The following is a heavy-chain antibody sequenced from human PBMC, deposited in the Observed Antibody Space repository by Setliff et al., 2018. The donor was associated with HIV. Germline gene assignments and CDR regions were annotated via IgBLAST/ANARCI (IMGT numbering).Heavy chain of an antibody. CDR2: ISGSDNNT. CDR3: AKEDSSTTSCPFDY. Sequence: GGSLRLSCVASGFTFGSHAMSWVRQSPGKGLVWVSSISGSDNNTYYADSVKGRLAISRDNSRNTLFLHMSSLRAEDTAVYYCAKEDSSTTSCPFDYWGQGIQVTVSS. CDR1: GFTFGSHA. V-gene: IGHV3-23*01. D-gene: IGHD2-2*01. J-gene: IGHJ4*02.